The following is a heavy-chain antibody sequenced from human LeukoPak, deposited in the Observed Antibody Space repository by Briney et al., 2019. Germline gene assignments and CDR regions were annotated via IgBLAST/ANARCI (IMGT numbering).Heavy chain of an antibody. CDR2: INPNSGGT. Sequence: GASVKASCKASGYTFTGYYMHWVRQAPGQPLEWMGWINPNSGGTNYAQKFQGRVTMTRDTSISTAYMELSRLRSDDTAVYCCARDWGAAAGVVDYWGQETLVTVSS. V-gene: IGHV1-2*02. CDR3: ARDWGAAAGVVDY. CDR1: GYTFTGYY. D-gene: IGHD6-13*01. J-gene: IGHJ4*02.